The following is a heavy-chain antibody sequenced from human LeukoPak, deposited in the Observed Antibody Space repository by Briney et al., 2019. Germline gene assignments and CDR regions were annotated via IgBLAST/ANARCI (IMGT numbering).Heavy chain of an antibody. CDR1: GYSISSGYY. CDR3: ARHGSRIAVAGTVWFDP. D-gene: IGHD6-19*01. V-gene: IGHV4-38-2*02. J-gene: IGHJ5*02. Sequence: SETLSLTCTVSGYSISSGYYWGWIRQPPGMGLEWIGSIYYSGSTYYNPSLKSRVTISVDTSKNQFSLKLSSVTAADTAVYYCARHGSRIAVAGTVWFDPWGQGTLVTVSS. CDR2: IYYSGST.